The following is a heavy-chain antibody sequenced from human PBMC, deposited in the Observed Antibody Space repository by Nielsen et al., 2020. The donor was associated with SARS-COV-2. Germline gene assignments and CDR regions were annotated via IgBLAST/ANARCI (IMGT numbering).Heavy chain of an antibody. CDR1: GYTFTGYY. CDR2: INPNSGGT. Sequence: ASVKVSCKASGYTFTGYYMHWVRQAPGQELEWMGRINPNSGGTNYAQKFQGRVTMTRDTSISTAYMELSRLRSDDTAVYYCAASRAFGSGWTPPPSYWGQGTLVTVSS. J-gene: IGHJ4*02. D-gene: IGHD6-19*01. V-gene: IGHV1-2*06. CDR3: AASRAFGSGWTPPPSY.